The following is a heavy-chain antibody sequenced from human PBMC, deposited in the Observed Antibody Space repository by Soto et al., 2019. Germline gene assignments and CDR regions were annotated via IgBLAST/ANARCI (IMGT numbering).Heavy chain of an antibody. CDR3: ARAHVTTAFDY. D-gene: IGHD1-1*01. V-gene: IGHV1-46*03. Sequence: ASVKVSCKASGYTFTSSYIHWVRQAPGQGLEWMGIINPSGGGTAYAQKFQGRVTMTRDTSTSTVYMELSSLRSEDTALYYCARAHVTTAFDYWGQGTLVTVS. CDR2: INPSGGGT. J-gene: IGHJ4*02. CDR1: GYTFTSSY.